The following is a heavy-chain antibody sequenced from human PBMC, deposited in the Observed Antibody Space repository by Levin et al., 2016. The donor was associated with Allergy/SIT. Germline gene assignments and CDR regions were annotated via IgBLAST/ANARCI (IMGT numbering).Heavy chain of an antibody. CDR3: ASAAVLLWFGELLFHGMDV. Sequence: RQAPGKGLEWIGSIYYSGSTYYNPSLKSRVTISVDTSKNQFSLKLSSVTAADTAVYYCASAAVLLWFGELLFHGMDVWGQGTTVTVSS. CDR2: IYYSGST. V-gene: IGHV4-39*01. J-gene: IGHJ6*02. D-gene: IGHD3-10*01.